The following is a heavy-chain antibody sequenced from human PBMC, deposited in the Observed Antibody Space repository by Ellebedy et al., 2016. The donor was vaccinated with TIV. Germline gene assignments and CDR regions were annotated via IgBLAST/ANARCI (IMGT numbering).Heavy chain of an antibody. Sequence: SGPTLVKPPQTLTLTCTFSGFSLSTRGMCVSWIRQPPGKALEWLALIDWVDGKYYTTSLKTRLTISKDTSKNQVVLTMTYMDPVDTATYYCAHLHYLTGTNKFDYWGQGTLVTVSS. CDR1: GFSLSTRGMC. D-gene: IGHD1-20*01. CDR2: IDWVDGK. CDR3: AHLHYLTGTNKFDY. V-gene: IGHV2-70*13. J-gene: IGHJ4*02.